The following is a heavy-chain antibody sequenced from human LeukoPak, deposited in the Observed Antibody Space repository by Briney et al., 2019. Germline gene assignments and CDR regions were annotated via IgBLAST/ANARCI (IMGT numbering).Heavy chain of an antibody. V-gene: IGHV4-34*01. D-gene: IGHD4-17*01. J-gene: IGHJ6*02. CDR2: INHSGST. Sequence: SETLSLTCAVYGGSFSGYYWSWIRQPPGKGLEWIGVINHSGSTNYNPSLKSRVTISVDTSKNQFSLKLSSVTAADTAVYYCARGGRGTTVTKKGMDVWGQGTTVTVSS. CDR1: GGSFSGYY. CDR3: ARGGRGTTVTKKGMDV.